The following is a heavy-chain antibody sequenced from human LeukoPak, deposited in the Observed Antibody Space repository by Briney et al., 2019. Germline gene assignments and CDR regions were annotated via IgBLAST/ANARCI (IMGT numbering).Heavy chain of an antibody. CDR3: TIDLMTGFSSGWHFGY. CDR1: GLTFKNFA. J-gene: IGHJ4*02. CDR2: TSGDEDST. D-gene: IGHD6-19*01. Sequence: GGSLRLSCAASGLTFKNFAMSWVRQAPGKGLEWLAVTSGDEDSTHYADSVRGHFVISTDNSKNTSFLLMNSLRAEDTAVYYCTIDLMTGFSSGWHFGYWGQGTLVTVSS. V-gene: IGHV3-23*01.